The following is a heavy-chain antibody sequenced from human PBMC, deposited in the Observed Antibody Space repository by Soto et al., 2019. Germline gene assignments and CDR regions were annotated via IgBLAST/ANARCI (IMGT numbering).Heavy chain of an antibody. CDR1: GGSITDYS. Sequence: SEALSVTCTVSGGSITDYSCVWIRQTAGKGLEWIGRIFSSGITNYNPSLKGRITLSLDTSKNQFSLKLNSATATDTAVYFCAGDQGVVVPAAKWFDPWGQGILVAGSS. CDR3: AGDQGVVVPAAKWFDP. CDR2: IFSSGIT. J-gene: IGHJ5*01. D-gene: IGHD2-21*02. V-gene: IGHV4-4*07.